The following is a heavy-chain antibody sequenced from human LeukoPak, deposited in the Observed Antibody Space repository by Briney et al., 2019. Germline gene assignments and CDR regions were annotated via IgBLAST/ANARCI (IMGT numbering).Heavy chain of an antibody. V-gene: IGHV4-38-2*02. D-gene: IGHD1-14*01. CDR1: GYSISSGYY. Sequence: KSSETLSLTCTVSGYSISSGYYWGWIRQPPGKGLEWIGSIYHSGSTYYNPSLKSRVTISVDTSKNQFSLKLSSVTAADTAVYYCARVLPGLGDYWGQGTLVTVSS. CDR2: IYHSGST. J-gene: IGHJ4*02. CDR3: ARVLPGLGDY.